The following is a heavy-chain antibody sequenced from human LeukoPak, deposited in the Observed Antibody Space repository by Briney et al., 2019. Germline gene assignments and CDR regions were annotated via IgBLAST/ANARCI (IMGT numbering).Heavy chain of an antibody. D-gene: IGHD3-10*01. CDR3: ARNFEGYHFGSGSYFDS. V-gene: IGHV4-59*01. CDR2: IYYTGST. J-gene: IGHJ4*02. CDR1: GGSISNYY. Sequence: SETLSLTCTVSGGSISNYYWSWIRQPPGKGLGWIGYIYYTGSTNYNPSLKSRVTISVDTSKNQLSLKLSSVTAADTAVYYCARNFEGYHFGSGSYFDSWGQGTLVTVSS.